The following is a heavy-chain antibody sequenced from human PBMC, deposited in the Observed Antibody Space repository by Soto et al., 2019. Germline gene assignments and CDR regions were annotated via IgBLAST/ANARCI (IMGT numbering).Heavy chain of an antibody. CDR2: IIPIFGTA. CDR3: ASEYSSSSGYYYYGMDV. D-gene: IGHD6-6*01. Sequence: SVKVSCKASGGTFSSYAISWLRQAPGQGLEWMGGIIPIFGTANYAQKFQGRVTITADESTSTAYMELSSLRSEDTAVYYCASEYSSSSGYYYYGMDVWGQGTTVTVSS. CDR1: GGTFSSYA. V-gene: IGHV1-69*13. J-gene: IGHJ6*02.